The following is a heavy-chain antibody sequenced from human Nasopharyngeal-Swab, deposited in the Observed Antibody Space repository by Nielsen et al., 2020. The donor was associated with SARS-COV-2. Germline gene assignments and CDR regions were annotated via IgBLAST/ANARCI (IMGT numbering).Heavy chain of an antibody. CDR2: INAGKGNT. CDR3: ARDSGRDWCGQDY. V-gene: IGHV1-3*01. Sequence: ASVKVSCKASGYTLSNYAMYWVRQAPGQRPEFMGWINAGKGNTIYSQRFQGRVRISRDTSANTVYMELNRLRSEDTAVHYCARDSGRDWCGQDYWGQGTLVTVSS. D-gene: IGHD3/OR15-3a*01. CDR1: GYTLSNYA. J-gene: IGHJ4*02.